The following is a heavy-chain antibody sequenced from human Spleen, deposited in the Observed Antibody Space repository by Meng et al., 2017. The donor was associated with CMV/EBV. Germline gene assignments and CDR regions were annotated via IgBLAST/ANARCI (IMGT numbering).Heavy chain of an antibody. D-gene: IGHD3-10*01. CDR1: GYTFTSYG. J-gene: IGHJ4*02. Sequence: ASVKVSCKASGYTFTSYGISWVRQAPGQGLEWMGWISAYNGNTNYAQKLQGRVTVTTDTSTNTAYMELRSLTSDDTAVYYCARIIYGSGTYLPLAQYYFDYWGQGTLVTVSS. CDR3: ARIIYGSGTYLPLAQYYFDY. V-gene: IGHV1-18*01. CDR2: ISAYNGNT.